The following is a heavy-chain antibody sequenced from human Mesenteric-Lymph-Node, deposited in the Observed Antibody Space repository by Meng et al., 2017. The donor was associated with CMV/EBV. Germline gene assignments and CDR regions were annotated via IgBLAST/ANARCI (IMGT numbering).Heavy chain of an antibody. J-gene: IGHJ4*02. D-gene: IGHD3-9*01. V-gene: IGHV4-34*01. CDR1: GGSFSGYY. CDR2: INHSGST. CDR3: ARGSSYDILTGYFDY. Sequence: QVTLHQWGAGLLKPSETLPVTCAVYGGSFSGYYWNWIRQSPEKGLEWIGEINHSGSTTYNPSFTSRIIISVDTSTNQISLNMSSVTAADTAVYYCARGSSYDILTGYFDYWGQGALVTVSS.